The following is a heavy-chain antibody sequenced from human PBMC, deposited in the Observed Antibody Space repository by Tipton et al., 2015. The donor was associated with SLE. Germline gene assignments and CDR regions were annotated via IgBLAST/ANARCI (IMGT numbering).Heavy chain of an antibody. Sequence: TLSLTCTVSGGSISSGGYYWSWIRQHPGKGLEWIGYIYYSGSTYYNPSLKSRVTISVDTSKNQFFLRLRSVTVADTAVYYCARSWSGRREFDYWGPGTLVTVSS. CDR1: GGSISSGGYY. CDR2: IYYSGST. J-gene: IGHJ4*02. V-gene: IGHV4-31*03. CDR3: ARSWSGRREFDY. D-gene: IGHD1-26*01.